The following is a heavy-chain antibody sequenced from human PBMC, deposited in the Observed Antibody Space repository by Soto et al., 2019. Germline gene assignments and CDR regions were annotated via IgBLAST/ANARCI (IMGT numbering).Heavy chain of an antibody. Sequence: ASVKVSCKASGYTFINFFIHWVRQAPGQGLEWVGIINPSGGATTYPQKFQGRVTMTRDTSTSTVYLDVSSLRFDDTAVYYCARSHCSCGSCYLGAFDIWGQGTMFTVSS. CDR1: GYTFINFF. CDR3: ARSHCSCGSCYLGAFDI. V-gene: IGHV1-46*01. CDR2: INPSGGAT. J-gene: IGHJ3*02. D-gene: IGHD2-15*01.